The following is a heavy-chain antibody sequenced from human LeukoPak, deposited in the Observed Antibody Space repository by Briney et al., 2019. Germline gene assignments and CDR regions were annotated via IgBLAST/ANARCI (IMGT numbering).Heavy chain of an antibody. CDR2: ISGGGGTT. CDR3: AKESRTIAVAGADY. CDR1: GFTFSSYA. D-gene: IGHD6-19*01. J-gene: IGHJ4*02. Sequence: PGGSLRLSCAASGFTFSSYAMSCVRQAPGKGLEWVTAISGGGGTTYYADSVKGRFTISRDNSKNMLYLQMNSLRAEDTAVYYCAKESRTIAVAGADYWGQGTLVTVSS. V-gene: IGHV3-23*01.